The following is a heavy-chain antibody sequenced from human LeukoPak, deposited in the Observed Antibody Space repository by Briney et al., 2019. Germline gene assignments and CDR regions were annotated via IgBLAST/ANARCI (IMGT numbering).Heavy chain of an antibody. CDR1: GYRFTSYD. V-gene: IGHV1-46*01. Sequence: ASVKVSCKASGYRFTSYDMHWVRQAPGQGLEWMGIINPSGGSTSYAQRFQGRVAMTRDTSTTTVYMEVNSLASEDTAVYFCARDGPTAAPFDYWGQGTLVTVSS. CDR3: ARDGPTAAPFDY. D-gene: IGHD2-2*01. CDR2: INPSGGST. J-gene: IGHJ4*02.